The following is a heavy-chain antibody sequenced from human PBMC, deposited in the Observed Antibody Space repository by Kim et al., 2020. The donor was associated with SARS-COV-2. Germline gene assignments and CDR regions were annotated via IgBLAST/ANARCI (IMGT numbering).Heavy chain of an antibody. D-gene: IGHD2-15*01. V-gene: IGHV4-59*01. CDR3: ARLGVGYCSGGSCQNAFDI. CDR1: GGSFSSYY. J-gene: IGHJ3*02. Sequence: SETLSLTCTVSGGSFSSYYWSCIRQPPGKGLEWIGYIYYSGSTNYNPSLKSRVTISVDTSKNQFSLKLSSVTAADTPVYYCARLGVGYCSGGSCQNAFDIGGQGTMVTVSS. CDR2: IYYSGST.